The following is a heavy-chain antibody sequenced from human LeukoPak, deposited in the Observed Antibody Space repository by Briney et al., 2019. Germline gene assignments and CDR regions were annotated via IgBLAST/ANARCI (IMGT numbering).Heavy chain of an antibody. J-gene: IGHJ6*03. CDR3: ASVRHDPLEYYYYIDV. V-gene: IGHV4-34*01. CDR1: GDSLSRYY. D-gene: IGHD2/OR15-2a*01. Sequence: PSETLSLTCAVYGDSLSRYYWTWIRQPPGKGLEWLGEINPSGSPDYNPSLKSRVTISVDTSKNQFSPRLTSVTAADTAVYYCASVRHDPLEYYYYIDVWGKGTTVTVSS. CDR2: INPSGSP.